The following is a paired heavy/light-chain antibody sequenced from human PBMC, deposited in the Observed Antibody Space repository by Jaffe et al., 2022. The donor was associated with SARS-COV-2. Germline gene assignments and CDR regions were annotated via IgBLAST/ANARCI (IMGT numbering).Heavy chain of an antibody. CDR2: IYWDDDK. D-gene: IGHD2-2*01. V-gene: IGHV2-5*02. CDR1: GLSLTTQDVG. CDR3: AHKVRSSDWPPFDH. J-gene: IGHJ4*02. Sequence: QITLKESGPTLVKPTQTLTLTCTFSGLSLTTQDVGVGWIRQPPGKALEWLAVIYWDDDKRYSPSLKTRLTITKDTSKNQVVLTMTNMDPVDTATYYCAHKVRSSDWPPFDHWGQGTLVVVSS.
Light chain of an antibody. CDR2: GNT. J-gene: IGLJ1*01. Sequence: QSVLTQPPSVSGAPGQRVTISCTGSSSNIGAGSDVHWYQQLPGTAPKVFIYGNTNRPSGVPDRFSGSKSGTSASLTITGLQAEDEADYYCQSYDTSLSDYVFGTGTKVTVL. CDR1: SSNIGAGSD. V-gene: IGLV1-40*01. CDR3: QSYDTSLSDYV.